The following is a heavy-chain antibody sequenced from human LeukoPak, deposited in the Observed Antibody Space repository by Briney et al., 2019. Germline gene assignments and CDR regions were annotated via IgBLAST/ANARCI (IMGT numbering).Heavy chain of an antibody. Sequence: GGSLRLSCAASGFTFSSYWMSWVRQAPGKGLEWVANIKQDGSEKCYVDSVKGRFTISRDNAKNSLYLQMNSLRAEDTAVYYCARESSGSSSWEYYYYYYMDVWGKGTTVTVSS. CDR3: ARESSGSSSWEYYYYYYMDV. D-gene: IGHD6-13*01. J-gene: IGHJ6*03. CDR1: GFTFSSYW. V-gene: IGHV3-7*01. CDR2: IKQDGSEK.